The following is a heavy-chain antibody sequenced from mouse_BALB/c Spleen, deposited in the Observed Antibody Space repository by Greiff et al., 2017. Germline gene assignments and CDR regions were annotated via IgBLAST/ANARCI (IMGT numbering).Heavy chain of an antibody. CDR2: IDPANGNT. CDR3: ARGRAWFAY. V-gene: IGHV14-3*02. Sequence: EVQWVESGAELVKPGASVKLSCTASGFNIKDTYMHWVKQRPEQGLEWIVRIDPANGNTKYDPKFQGKATITADTSSNTAYLQLSSLTSEDTAVYYCARGRAWFAYWGQGTLVTVSA. J-gene: IGHJ3*01. CDR1: GFNIKDTY.